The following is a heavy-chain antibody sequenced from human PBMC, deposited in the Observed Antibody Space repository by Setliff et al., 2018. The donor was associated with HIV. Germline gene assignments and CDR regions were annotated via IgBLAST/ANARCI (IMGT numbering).Heavy chain of an antibody. V-gene: IGHV4-38-2*02. D-gene: IGHD6-13*01. CDR1: GDFFSSDYY. J-gene: IGHJ4*02. Sequence: SETLSLTCTVSGDFFSSDYYWGWIRQSPGKGLEWIGSFYHSGSTYYNPSLKSRVTISVDTSKNQFSLKLSSVTAADTAVYYCARGGLTAAGTLLLVGYFDYWGQGTLVTVSS. CDR3: ARGGLTAAGTLLLVGYFDY. CDR2: FYHSGST.